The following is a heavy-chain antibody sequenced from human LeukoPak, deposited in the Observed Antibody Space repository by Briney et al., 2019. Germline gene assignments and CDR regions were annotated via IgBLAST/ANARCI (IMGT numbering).Heavy chain of an antibody. Sequence: PSETLSLTCTVSGGSISNYYWNWIRQPPGKGLEWIGYIYYTGNTNYNPSLKSRVTISVDTSKSQFSLKLSSVTAADTAVYYCARANRLRIIAARPGAFDIWGQGTMVTVSS. J-gene: IGHJ3*02. V-gene: IGHV4-59*01. CDR3: ARANRLRIIAARPGAFDI. D-gene: IGHD6-6*01. CDR2: IYYTGNT. CDR1: GGSISNYY.